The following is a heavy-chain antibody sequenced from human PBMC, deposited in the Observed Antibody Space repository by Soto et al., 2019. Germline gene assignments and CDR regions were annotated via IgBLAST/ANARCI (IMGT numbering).Heavy chain of an antibody. Sequence: EVQLLESGGGLVQPGGSLRLSCAASGFTFSRYAMSWVRQAPGKGLEWVSGITNSGNSPYYADSVKGRFTISRDNSNNTLSLQMNSLRAEDTAVYYCAKDPVSGSYTDGAFHIWGQGTMVTVSS. J-gene: IGHJ3*02. CDR1: GFTFSRYA. CDR2: ITNSGNSP. D-gene: IGHD1-26*01. CDR3: AKDPVSGSYTDGAFHI. V-gene: IGHV3-23*01.